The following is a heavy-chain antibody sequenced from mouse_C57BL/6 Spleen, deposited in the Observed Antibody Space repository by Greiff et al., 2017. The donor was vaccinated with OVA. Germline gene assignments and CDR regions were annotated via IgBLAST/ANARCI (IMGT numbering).Heavy chain of an antibody. V-gene: IGHV1-80*01. CDR1: GYAFSSYW. CDR3: ARGGYYTNFDY. D-gene: IGHD2-12*01. J-gene: IGHJ2*01. CDR2: IYPGDGDT. Sequence: QVQLQQSGAELVKPGASVKISCKASGYAFSSYWMNWVKQRPGKGLEWIGQIYPGDGDTNYNGKFKGKATLTADKSSSTAYMQLSSLTSEDSAVYFGARGGYYTNFDYWGQGTTLTVSS.